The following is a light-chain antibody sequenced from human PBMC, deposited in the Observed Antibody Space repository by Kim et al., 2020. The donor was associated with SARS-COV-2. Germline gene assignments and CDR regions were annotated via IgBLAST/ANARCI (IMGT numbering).Light chain of an antibody. J-gene: IGKJ2*01. V-gene: IGKV3-15*01. CDR3: QQYNDWPYT. Sequence: EVVMTQFPATPSLSPGERVTLSCRASESVSSNLAWFQQNPRQVPWLVIYGASTRFPGTPDRFTASGSGTEFTLTNSSLQCEDFAIYYCQQYNDWPYTFGQGTKLEI. CDR1: ESVSSN. CDR2: GAS.